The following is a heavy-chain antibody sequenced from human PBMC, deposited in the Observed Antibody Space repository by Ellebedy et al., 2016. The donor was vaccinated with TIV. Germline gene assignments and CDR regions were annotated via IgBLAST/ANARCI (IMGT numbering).Heavy chain of an antibody. CDR2: IYYSGST. J-gene: IGHJ4*02. V-gene: IGHV4-59*01. CDR3: ARDLGGAPSY. Sequence: MPSETLSLTCTVSGGSISSYYWSRIRQPPGKGLEWIGYIYYSGSTNYNPSLKSRVTISVDTSKNQFSLKLSSVTAADTAVYYCARDLGGAPSYWGQGTLVTVSS. CDR1: GGSISSYY. D-gene: IGHD3-16*01.